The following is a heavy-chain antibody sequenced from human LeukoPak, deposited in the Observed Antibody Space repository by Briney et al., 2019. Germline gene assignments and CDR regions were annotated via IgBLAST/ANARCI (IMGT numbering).Heavy chain of an antibody. CDR3: ARGRSSMVRGYYYYYMDV. V-gene: IGHV4-38-2*02. CDR2: IYHSGST. Sequence: SETLSLTCTVSGYSISSIYYWGWIRQPPGKGLEWIGSIYHSGSTYYNPSLKSRVTISVDTSKNQFSLKLSSVTAADTAVYCCARGRSSMVRGYYYYYMDVWGKGTTVTISS. CDR1: GYSISSIYY. J-gene: IGHJ6*03. D-gene: IGHD3-10*01.